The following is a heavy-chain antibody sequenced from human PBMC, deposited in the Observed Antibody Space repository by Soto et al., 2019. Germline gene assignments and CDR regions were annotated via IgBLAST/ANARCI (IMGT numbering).Heavy chain of an antibody. Sequence: EVQMLESGGGLVQPGGSLRLSCAASGFTFSSYAMTWVRQVPGKGLEWVSVIGGSGASTYYADSVKGRFTISSDNXXXXXXXXXXXXXXXXXAIYYCAKRVFNGSSWSSFDSWGQGTLVTVSS. V-gene: IGHV3-23*01. CDR3: AKRVFNGSSWSSFDS. CDR1: GFTFSSYA. D-gene: IGHD6-13*01. J-gene: IGHJ4*02. CDR2: IGGSGAST.